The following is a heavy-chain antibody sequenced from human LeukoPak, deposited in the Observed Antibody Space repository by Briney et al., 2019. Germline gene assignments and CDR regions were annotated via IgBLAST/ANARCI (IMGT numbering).Heavy chain of an antibody. Sequence: GESLKISCKGSGYSFSNYWIGWVRQMPGKGLEWMGIIYPGDSDTRYSPSFQGQVTTSADKSTRTAYLQWSSLKASDTAIYYCVRHEARVGDYGDYWGQGTLVTVSS. V-gene: IGHV5-51*01. CDR3: VRHEARVGDYGDY. CDR2: IYPGDSDT. D-gene: IGHD4-17*01. CDR1: GYSFSNYW. J-gene: IGHJ4*02.